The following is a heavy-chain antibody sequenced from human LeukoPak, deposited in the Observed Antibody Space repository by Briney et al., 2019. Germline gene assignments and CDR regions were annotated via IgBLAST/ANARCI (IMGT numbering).Heavy chain of an antibody. V-gene: IGHV3-7*05. CDR3: AKDVWFDP. CDR1: GFTYISYW. J-gene: IGHJ5*02. CDR2: IKEDGSEK. Sequence: PGGSLRLSCAASGFTYISYWMSWVRQAPGKGLEWVASIKEDGSEKYYVDSVKGRFTISRDNAQNSLSLQMNSLRVEDTAVYYCAKDVWFDPWGQGTLVTVSS.